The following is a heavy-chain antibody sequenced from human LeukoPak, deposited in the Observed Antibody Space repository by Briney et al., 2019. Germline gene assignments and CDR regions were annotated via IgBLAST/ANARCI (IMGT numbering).Heavy chain of an antibody. CDR2: ISYSGST. Sequence: SETLSLTCTVSGGSISDYYWSWIRQPPGEGLEWIGYISYSGSTNYNPSLKSRVTISVDTSQNQFSLKLSSVTAADTAVYYCARHGEQQLVYFDYWGQGTLVTVSS. D-gene: IGHD6-13*01. V-gene: IGHV4-59*08. J-gene: IGHJ4*02. CDR1: GGSISDYY. CDR3: ARHGEQQLVYFDY.